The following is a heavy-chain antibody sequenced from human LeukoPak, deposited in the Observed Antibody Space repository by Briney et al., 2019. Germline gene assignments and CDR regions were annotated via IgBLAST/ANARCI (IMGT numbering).Heavy chain of an antibody. V-gene: IGHV1-69*13. CDR1: GGTFSSYA. J-gene: IGHJ6*03. CDR2: IIPIFGTA. CDR3: ARNSGYDYPGYYYYYMDV. D-gene: IGHD5-12*01. Sequence: SVKVSCKASGGTFSSYAISWVRQAPGQGLEWMGGIIPIFGTANYAQKFQGRVTITADESTSTAYMELSSLRSEDTAVYYCARNSGYDYPGYYYYYMDVWGKGTTVTISS.